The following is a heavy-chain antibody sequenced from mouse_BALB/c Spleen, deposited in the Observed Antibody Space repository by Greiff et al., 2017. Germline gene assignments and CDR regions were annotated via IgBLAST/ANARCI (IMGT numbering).Heavy chain of an antibody. CDR3: ARRALDYYGSSYWYFDV. D-gene: IGHD1-1*01. V-gene: IGHV8-12*01. J-gene: IGHJ1*01. CDR1: GFSLSTSGMG. Sequence: QVTLKESGPGILQPSQTLSLTCSFSGFSLSTSGMGVSWIRQPSGKGLEWLAHIYWDDDKRYNPSLKSRLTISKDTSRNQVFLKITSVDTAGTATYYWARRALDYYGSSYWYFDVWGAGTTVTVSA. CDR2: IYWDDDK.